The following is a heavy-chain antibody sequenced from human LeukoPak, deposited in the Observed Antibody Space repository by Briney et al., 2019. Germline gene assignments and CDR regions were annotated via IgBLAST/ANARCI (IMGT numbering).Heavy chain of an antibody. CDR3: ARRERQSANYYYFDY. J-gene: IGHJ4*02. V-gene: IGHV3-48*02. CDR1: GFTFTRYG. Sequence: GGSLRLSCAASGFTFTRYGMVWVRQAPGKGLEWVSYISGSTSAVYYADSVRGRFTISRDSAKNSLYLQMNSLRDDDTAVYYCARRERQSANYYYFDYWGQGTLVTVSS. D-gene: IGHD4/OR15-4a*01. CDR2: ISGSTSAV.